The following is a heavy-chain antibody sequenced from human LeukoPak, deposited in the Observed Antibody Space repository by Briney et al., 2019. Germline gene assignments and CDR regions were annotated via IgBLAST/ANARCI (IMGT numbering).Heavy chain of an antibody. CDR3: ARSRDGYNRAFDI. Sequence: GASVKVSCKASGYTFTSYAMHWVRQAPGQRLEWMGWINPNSGGTNYAQKFQSRVTMTRDTSISTAYMELSRLRSDDTAVYYCARSRDGYNRAFDIWGQGTMVTVSS. J-gene: IGHJ3*02. CDR1: GYTFTSYA. V-gene: IGHV1-2*02. CDR2: INPNSGGT. D-gene: IGHD5-24*01.